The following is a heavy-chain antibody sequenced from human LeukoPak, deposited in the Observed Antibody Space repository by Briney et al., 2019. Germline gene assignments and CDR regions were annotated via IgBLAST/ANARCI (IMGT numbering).Heavy chain of an antibody. CDR3: ARHGSHGDYFYG. J-gene: IGHJ4*02. D-gene: IGHD4-17*01. Sequence: SETLSLTCAVSGGSIRSYYWSWIRQPPGKGLEWVGCIYDSGNTNYNPSLQSRVTISVDTSKNQFSLKLTSVTAADTAVYFCARHGSHGDYFYGWGQGILVTVSS. V-gene: IGHV4-59*08. CDR2: IYDSGNT. CDR1: GGSIRSYY.